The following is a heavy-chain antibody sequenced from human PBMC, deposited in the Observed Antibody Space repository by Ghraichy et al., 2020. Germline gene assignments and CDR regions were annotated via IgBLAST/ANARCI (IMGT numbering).Heavy chain of an antibody. CDR1: GFTFSSYW. Sequence: LSLTCAASGFTFSSYWMHWVRQAPGKGLVWVSRINSDGSSTSYADSVKGRFTISRDNAKNTLYLQMNSLRAEDTAVYYCARAVLDTVTTRWFDPWGQGTLVTVSA. CDR3: ARAVLDTVTTRWFDP. D-gene: IGHD4-17*01. V-gene: IGHV3-74*01. J-gene: IGHJ5*02. CDR2: INSDGSST.